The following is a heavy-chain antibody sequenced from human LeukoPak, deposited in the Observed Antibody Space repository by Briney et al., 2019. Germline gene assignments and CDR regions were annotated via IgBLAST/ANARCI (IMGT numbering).Heavy chain of an antibody. Sequence: GKSLRLSCAASGFTFYTIGMHWVRQAPGKGLEWVAVISFDGSITYYADSVKGRFTISRDNSKNTLFLQMNSLRPEDTAVYYCASRLIVVVVAATDYWGQGTLVTVSS. J-gene: IGHJ4*02. D-gene: IGHD2-15*01. CDR2: ISFDGSIT. V-gene: IGHV3-30*03. CDR1: GFTFYTIG. CDR3: ASRLIVVVVAATDY.